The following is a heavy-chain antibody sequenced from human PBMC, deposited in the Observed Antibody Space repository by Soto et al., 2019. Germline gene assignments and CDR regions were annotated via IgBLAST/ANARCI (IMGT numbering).Heavy chain of an antibody. CDR3: ARLGGGNWNYRTYYYGMDV. V-gene: IGHV1-2*04. J-gene: IGHJ6*02. D-gene: IGHD1-7*01. CDR2: INPNSGGT. CDR1: GYTFTGYY. Sequence: ASVKVSCKASGYTFTGYYMHWVRQAPGQGLEWMGWINPNSGGTNYAQKFQGWVTMTRDTSISTAYMELSRLRSDDTAVYYCARLGGGNWNYRTYYYGMDVWGQGTTVTVSS.